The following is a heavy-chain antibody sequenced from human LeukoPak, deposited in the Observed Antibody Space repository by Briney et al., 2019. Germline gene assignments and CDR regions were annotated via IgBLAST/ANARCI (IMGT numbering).Heavy chain of an antibody. Sequence: GGSLRLSCAASGFTFSSYAMSWVRQAPGKGLEWVSAISGSGGSTYYADSVKGRFTISRDNSKNTLYLQMNSLRAEDTAVYYCAKDYDFWSGYSFDYWGQGNPGHRLL. CDR1: GFTFSSYA. CDR3: AKDYDFWSGYSFDY. D-gene: IGHD3-3*01. V-gene: IGHV3-23*01. J-gene: IGHJ4*02. CDR2: ISGSGGST.